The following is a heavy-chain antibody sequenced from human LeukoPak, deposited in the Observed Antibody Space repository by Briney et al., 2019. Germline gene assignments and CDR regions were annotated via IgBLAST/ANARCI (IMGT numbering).Heavy chain of an antibody. Sequence: PSETLSLTCTVSGGSISSSSYYWGWIRQPPGKGLEWIGSIYYSGSTYYNPSLKSRVTISVDTSKNQFSLKLSSVTAADTAVYYCASSDYVWGSYRYMNWFDPWGQGTLVTVSS. D-gene: IGHD3-16*02. CDR1: GGSISSSSYY. CDR2: IYYSGST. J-gene: IGHJ5*02. CDR3: ASSDYVWGSYRYMNWFDP. V-gene: IGHV4-39*01.